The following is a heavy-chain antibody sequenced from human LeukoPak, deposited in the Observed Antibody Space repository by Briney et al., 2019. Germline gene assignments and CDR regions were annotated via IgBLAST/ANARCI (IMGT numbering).Heavy chain of an antibody. CDR1: GFTFSSYA. V-gene: IGHV3-23*01. Sequence: GGSLRLSCAASGFTFSSYAMSWVRQAPGKGLEWVSANSGSGGSTCYADSVKGRFTISRDNSKNTLYLQMNSLRAEDTAVYYCAKEMGSWYFEGITTFDYWGQGTLVTVSS. J-gene: IGHJ4*02. CDR3: AKEMGSWYFEGITTFDY. D-gene: IGHD6-13*01. CDR2: NSGSGGST.